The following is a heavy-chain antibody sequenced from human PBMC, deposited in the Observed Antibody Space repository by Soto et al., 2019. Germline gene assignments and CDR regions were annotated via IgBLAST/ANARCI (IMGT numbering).Heavy chain of an antibody. CDR3: ATGGFCYGWNYYYYGMYC. CDR1: GYTLTELS. Sequence: ASVKVSCKVSGYTLTELSMHWVRQAPGKGLEWMGGFDPEDGETIYAQKFQGRVTMTEDTSTDTAYMELSSLRSEDTAVYYCATGGFCYGWNYYYYGMYCWGKGTTVTVSS. J-gene: IGHJ6*04. CDR2: FDPEDGET. V-gene: IGHV1-24*01. D-gene: IGHD5-18*01.